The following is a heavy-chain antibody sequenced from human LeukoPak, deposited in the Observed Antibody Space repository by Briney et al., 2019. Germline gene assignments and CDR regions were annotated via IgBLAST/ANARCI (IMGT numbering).Heavy chain of an antibody. CDR1: GFXYSNFW. V-gene: IGHV3-7*05. D-gene: IGHD3-22*01. J-gene: IGHJ3*02. CDR2: IKQDGSEK. Sequence: GGSLRLSCAASGFXYSNFWISWVRQAPGKGLEWVANIKQDGSEKYYLDSVKGRFTISRDNAKNSLYLQVNSLRAEDTAVYYCAREGGTYDSSGYYQAYDAFDIWGQGTMVTVSS. CDR3: AREGGTYDSSGYYQAYDAFDI.